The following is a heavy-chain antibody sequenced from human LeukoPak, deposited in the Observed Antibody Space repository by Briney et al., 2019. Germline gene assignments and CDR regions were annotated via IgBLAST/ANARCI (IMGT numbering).Heavy chain of an antibody. Sequence: GGSLRLSCAASGFTFSNYAMNWVRQAPRKGLEWVSVISNNSGSIFYADSVKGRFTISRDDSNTLYLQMNSLRADDTAVYYCGKSTPSSSWGQGTLVIVS. CDR2: ISNNSGSI. J-gene: IGHJ4*02. D-gene: IGHD2-15*01. V-gene: IGHV3-23*01. CDR3: GKSTPSSS. CDR1: GFTFSNYA.